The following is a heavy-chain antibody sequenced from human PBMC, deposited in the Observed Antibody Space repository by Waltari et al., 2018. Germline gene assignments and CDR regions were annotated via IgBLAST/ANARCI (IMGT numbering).Heavy chain of an antibody. V-gene: IGHV4-31*03. D-gene: IGHD2-2*01. CDR2: IANRGTP. CDR3: AKGGGGTRDGMDV. CDR1: GGSMTSEYSY. Sequence: QVQLQQSGPGLVKPSQTMTLLCTVPGGSMTSEYSYCSWSRQHPGKGLDWIGFIANRGTPYYNPSLKSGVDMSIDTSKNQVSLKVNSVTAADTAVYYCAKGGGGTRDGMDVWGQGTTVTVSS. J-gene: IGHJ6*02.